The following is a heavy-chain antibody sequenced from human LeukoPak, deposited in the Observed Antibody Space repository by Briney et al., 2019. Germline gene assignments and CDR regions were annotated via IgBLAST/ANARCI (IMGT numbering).Heavy chain of an antibody. CDR2: IYWDDDK. V-gene: IGHV2-5*02. D-gene: IGHD2-15*01. J-gene: IGHJ4*02. CDR3: AHRLPSSLGFDY. Sequence: KESGPTLVKLTRTLTLTCTFSGFLLRTSGGGVGWIRQPPGKALEWLALIYWDDDKRYSPSLKSRLTITKDTSKNQVVLTMTNMDPVDTASYYCAHRLPSSLGFDYWGQGNLVTVSS. CDR1: GFLLRTSGGG.